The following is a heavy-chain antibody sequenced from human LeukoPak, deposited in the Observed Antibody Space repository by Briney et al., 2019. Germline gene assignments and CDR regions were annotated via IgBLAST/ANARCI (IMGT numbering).Heavy chain of an antibody. CDR2: IYYSGST. D-gene: IGHD6-13*01. CDR1: GGSISSNSYY. CDR3: ARRKENRIAAVRLRAFDI. J-gene: IGHJ3*02. Sequence: SETLSLTCAVSGGSISSNSYYWSWIRQPPGKGLEWIGYIYYSGSTNYNPSLKSRVTISVDTSKNQFSLKLSSVTAADTAVYYCARRKENRIAAVRLRAFDIWGQGTMVTVSS. V-gene: IGHV4-61*05.